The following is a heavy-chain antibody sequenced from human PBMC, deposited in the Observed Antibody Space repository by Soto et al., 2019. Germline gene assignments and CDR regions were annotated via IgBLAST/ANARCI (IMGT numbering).Heavy chain of an antibody. Sequence: QVQLHESGPGLVKPSETLSLTCTVSGGSINNYYWSWIRQPPGKGLEFVGYIYYAGSTTYNPSLKSRATISVDTSKNQFSLQLRSVTAADTAVYYCARLGGYYQTLDSWGQGTRLTVSS. J-gene: IGHJ4*02. CDR1: GGSINNYY. CDR2: IYYAGST. V-gene: IGHV4-59*08. CDR3: ARLGGYYQTLDS. D-gene: IGHD3-22*01.